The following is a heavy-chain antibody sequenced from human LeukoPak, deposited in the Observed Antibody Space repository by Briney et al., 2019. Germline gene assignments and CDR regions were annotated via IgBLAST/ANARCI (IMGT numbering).Heavy chain of an antibody. CDR3: ARLTDTDYFDY. CDR1: AFTFSDYY. V-gene: IGHV3-23*01. J-gene: IGHJ4*02. CDR2: ISGSGGST. Sequence: GSLRLSCAASAFTFSDYYMSWIRQAPGKGLEWVSAISGSGGSTYYADSVKGRFTISRDNSKNTLYLQMSSLRAEDTAVYYCARLTDTDYFDYWGQGTLVTVSS.